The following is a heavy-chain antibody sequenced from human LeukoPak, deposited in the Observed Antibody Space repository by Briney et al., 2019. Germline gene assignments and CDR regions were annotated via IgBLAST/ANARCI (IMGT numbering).Heavy chain of an antibody. CDR2: ISSSGSTI. Sequence: PGGSLRLSCAASGFTFSDYYMSWIRQAPGKGLEWVSYISSSGSTIYYADSVKGRFTISRDNSKNTLYLQMNSLRAEDTAVYYCAKGGQLERRENTDLDYWGQGTLVTVSS. CDR1: GFTFSDYY. CDR3: AKGGQLERRENTDLDY. D-gene: IGHD1-1*01. J-gene: IGHJ4*02. V-gene: IGHV3-11*04.